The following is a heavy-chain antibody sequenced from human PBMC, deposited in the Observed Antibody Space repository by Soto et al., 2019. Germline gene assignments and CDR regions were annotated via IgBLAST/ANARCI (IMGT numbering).Heavy chain of an antibody. CDR1: GFTFSSYA. Sequence: LRLSCAASGFTFSSYAMHWVRQAPGKGLEWVAVISYDGSNKYYADSVKGRFTISRDNSKNTLYLQMNSLRAEDTAVYYCARGDPLGPYYYYGMDVWGQGTTVTVSS. J-gene: IGHJ6*02. V-gene: IGHV3-30-3*01. CDR2: ISYDGSNK. CDR3: ARGDPLGPYYYYGMDV.